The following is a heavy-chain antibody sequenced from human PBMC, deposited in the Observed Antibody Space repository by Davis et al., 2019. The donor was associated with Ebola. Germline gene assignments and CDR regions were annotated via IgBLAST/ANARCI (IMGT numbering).Heavy chain of an antibody. J-gene: IGHJ6*01. CDR2: LYWDGDD. CDR3: L. V-gene: IGHV2-5*02. CDR1: GFSLSTGGVG. Sequence: SGPTLVKPTETLTLTCSFSGFSLSTGGVGVAWLRQSPGKAPEWLALLYWDGDDRYNPSLRHRLTITKVTSENQVVLRMTIGLPPGTLLQEHLWG.